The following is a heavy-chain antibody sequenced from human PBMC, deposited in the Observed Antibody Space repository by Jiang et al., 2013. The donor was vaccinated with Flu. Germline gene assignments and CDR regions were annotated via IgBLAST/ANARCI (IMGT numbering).Heavy chain of an antibody. J-gene: IGHJ6*02. CDR2: INPNSGGT. V-gene: IGHV1-2*02. D-gene: IGHD6-13*01. Sequence: SGYTFTGYYMHWVRQAPGQGLEWMGWINPNSGGTNYAQKFQGRVTMTRDTSISTAYMELSSLRSEDTAVYYCAPWGIAAAGTGGMDVWGQGTTVTVSS. CDR1: GYTFTGYY. CDR3: APWGIAAAGTGGMDV.